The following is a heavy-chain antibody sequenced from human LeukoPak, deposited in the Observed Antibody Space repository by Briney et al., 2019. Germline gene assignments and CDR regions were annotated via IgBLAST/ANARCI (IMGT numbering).Heavy chain of an antibody. CDR2: IYYSGST. CDR1: GGSISSSSYY. Sequence: SETLSLTCTVSGGSISSSSYYWGWIRQPPGKGLEWIGSIYYSGSTYYNPSLKSRVTISVDTSKNQFSLTLSSVTAADTAVYYCARGTRGALDYWGQGTLVTVSS. V-gene: IGHV4-39*07. CDR3: ARGTRGALDY. J-gene: IGHJ4*02. D-gene: IGHD3-10*01.